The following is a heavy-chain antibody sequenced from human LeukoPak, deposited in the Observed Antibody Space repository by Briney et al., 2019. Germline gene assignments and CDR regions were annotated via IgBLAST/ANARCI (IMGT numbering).Heavy chain of an antibody. CDR2: IHHSGST. J-gene: IGHJ4*02. CDR3: ARVSSYYGSGSYYNPPYYFDY. CDR1: GYSISSGYY. V-gene: IGHV4-38-2*02. Sequence: PPETLSLTCIVSGYSISSGYYWGWIRQPPGKGLEWIGNIHHSGSTYYNPSLKSRVTISVDTSKNQLSLKLSSVTAPDTAVYYCARVSSYYGSGSYYNPPYYFDYWGQGTLVTVSS. D-gene: IGHD3-10*01.